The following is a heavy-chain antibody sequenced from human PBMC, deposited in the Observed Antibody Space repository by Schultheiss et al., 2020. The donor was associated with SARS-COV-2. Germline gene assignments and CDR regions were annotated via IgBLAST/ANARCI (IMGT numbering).Heavy chain of an antibody. CDR2: TNHRGST. J-gene: IGHJ6*03. V-gene: IGHV4-39*01. CDR3: ARHRFLKNISYYYMDV. CDR1: GVSISSTIYY. Sequence: SETLSLTCTVSGVSISSTIYYWAWIRQPPGKGLEWIGETNHRGSTNYNPSLKSRVTISVDTSKNQFSLKLSSVTAADTAVYYCARHRFLKNISYYYMDVWGQGTTVTVSS. D-gene: IGHD1/OR15-1a*01.